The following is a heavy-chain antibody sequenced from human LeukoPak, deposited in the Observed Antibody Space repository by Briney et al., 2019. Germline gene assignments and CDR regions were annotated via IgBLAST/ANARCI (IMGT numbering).Heavy chain of an antibody. CDR3: ARLRDSCGGSCYYMDV. CDR2: IYPGDSDT. J-gene: IGHJ6*03. V-gene: IGHV5-51*01. Sequence: KRGESLKISCKGSGYSFTSYWIGWVRQMPGKGLEWMGIIYPGDSDTRYSPSFQGQVTISADKSISTAYLQWSSLKASDTAMYYCARLRDSCGGSCYYMDVWGKGTTVTVSS. CDR1: GYSFTSYW. D-gene: IGHD2-15*01.